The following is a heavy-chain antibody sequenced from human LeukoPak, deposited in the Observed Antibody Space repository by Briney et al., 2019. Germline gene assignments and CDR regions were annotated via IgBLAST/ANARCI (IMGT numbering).Heavy chain of an antibody. J-gene: IGHJ5*02. V-gene: IGHV4-4*02. CDR1: GDSISSSNW. Sequence: SETLSLTCALSGDSISSSNWWIWVRPPPGKGLEWIGKVYHSGNTNYNPSLKSRVTISVDESNNHFSLRLTSVTAADTAIYYCARGGRYSSSFDPWGQGTLVTVSS. D-gene: IGHD6-13*01. CDR2: VYHSGNT. CDR3: ARGGRYSSSFDP.